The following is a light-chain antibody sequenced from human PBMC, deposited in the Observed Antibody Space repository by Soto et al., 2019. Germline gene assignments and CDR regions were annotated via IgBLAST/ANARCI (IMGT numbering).Light chain of an antibody. CDR3: QKYNSAPPVFT. J-gene: IGKJ3*01. Sequence: DIQMTQSPSSLSASVGDRVTITCRASQGISNYLAWYQQKPGKVPKLLIYAASTLQSGVPSRFSGSGSGTDFTLTISSLQPEDVATYYGQKYNSAPPVFTFGPGTKVDIK. CDR2: AAS. CDR1: QGISNY. V-gene: IGKV1-27*01.